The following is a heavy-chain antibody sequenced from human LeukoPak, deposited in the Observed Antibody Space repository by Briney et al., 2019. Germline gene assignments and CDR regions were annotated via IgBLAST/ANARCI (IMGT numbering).Heavy chain of an antibody. Sequence: SETLSLTCTVSGYSISSGYDWGWMRQAPGKGLEWLGSISQSGNTYNNPSLKSRVTMSVDTSKNQFSLKLSSVTAADTAVYYCARVHYYDSSGYLGYYFDYWGQGTLVTVSS. CDR3: ARVHYYDSSGYLGYYFDY. V-gene: IGHV4-38-2*02. CDR1: GYSISSGYD. D-gene: IGHD3-22*01. J-gene: IGHJ4*02. CDR2: ISQSGNT.